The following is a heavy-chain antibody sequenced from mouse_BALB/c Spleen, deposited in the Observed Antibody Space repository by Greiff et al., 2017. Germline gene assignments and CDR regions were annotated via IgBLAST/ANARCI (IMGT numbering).Heavy chain of an antibody. CDR2: ISSGSSTI. CDR1: GFTFSSFG. J-gene: IGHJ4*01. CDR3: ARKGAYYGKMDAMDY. D-gene: IGHD2-10*01. V-gene: IGHV5-17*02. Sequence: EVKLEESGGGLVQPGGSRKLSCAASGFTFSSFGMHWVRQAPEKGLEWVAYISSGSSTIYYADTVKGRFTISRDNPKNTLFLQMTSLRSEDMAMYYCARKGAYYGKMDAMDYWGQGTSVTVSS.